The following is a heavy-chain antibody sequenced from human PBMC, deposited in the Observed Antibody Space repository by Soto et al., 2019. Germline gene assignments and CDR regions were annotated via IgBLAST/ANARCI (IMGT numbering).Heavy chain of an antibody. CDR3: AITVGANWPTYYYYGMDV. J-gene: IGHJ6*02. Sequence: GESLKISCKGSGYSFTSYWISWVRQMPGKGLEWMGRIDPSDSYTNYSPSFQGHVTISADKSISTAYLQWSSLKASDTAMYYFAITVGANWPTYYYYGMDVWGQGTTVTVSS. CDR1: GYSFTSYW. V-gene: IGHV5-10-1*01. D-gene: IGHD1-1*01. CDR2: IDPSDSYT.